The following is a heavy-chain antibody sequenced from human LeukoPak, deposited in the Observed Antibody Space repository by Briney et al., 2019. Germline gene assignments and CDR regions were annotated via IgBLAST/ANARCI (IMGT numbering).Heavy chain of an antibody. CDR3: ARRDDYFDS. Sequence: SQTLSLTCTVFGDSINDYYWSWIRQPPGKGLEWIGHRYHRGSTSYNPSLEGRVTISLDTSKNQFSLKLQSVAAADTAVYYCARRDDYFDSWGQGTLVTVSS. CDR1: GDSINDYY. D-gene: IGHD5-24*01. J-gene: IGHJ4*02. V-gene: IGHV4-30-4*01. CDR2: RYHRGST.